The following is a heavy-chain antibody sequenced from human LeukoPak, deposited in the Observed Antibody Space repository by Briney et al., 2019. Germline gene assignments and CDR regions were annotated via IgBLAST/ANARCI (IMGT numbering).Heavy chain of an antibody. CDR1: GFTFSDYY. Sequence: GGSLRLSCAASGFTFSDYYMSWIRQAPGKGLEWVSYISSSSSYTNYADSVKGRFTISRDNAKDSLYLQMNSLRAEDTAVYYCARAAAGLSAFDIWGQGTMVTVSS. D-gene: IGHD6-13*01. CDR3: ARAAAGLSAFDI. J-gene: IGHJ3*02. CDR2: ISSSSSYT. V-gene: IGHV3-11*06.